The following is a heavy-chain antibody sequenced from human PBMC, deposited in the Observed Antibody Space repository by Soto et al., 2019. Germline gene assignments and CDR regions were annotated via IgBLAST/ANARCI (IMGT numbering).Heavy chain of an antibody. CDR3: ARGGGWVGEASFDA. J-gene: IGHJ4*02. CDR1: GYTFTSYT. D-gene: IGHD3-10*01. V-gene: IGHV1-3*01. Sequence: QVQLEQSGAEVKKPGASVKVACKTSGYTFTSYTLHWVRQAPGQGLEWMGWINAGNGGEKYSQRSQDRVSVSTDKAPSTPNMELRTPAAAATAMYSWARGGGWVGEASFDAWGQGTLVTVSS. CDR2: INAGNGGE.